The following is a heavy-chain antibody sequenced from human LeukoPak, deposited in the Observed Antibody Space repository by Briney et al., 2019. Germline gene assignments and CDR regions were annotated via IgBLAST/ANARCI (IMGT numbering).Heavy chain of an antibody. CDR1: GFTFSSCG. V-gene: IGHV3-30*02. Sequence: SGGSLRLSCAASGFTFSSCGMHWVRQAPGKGLEWVAIIWYDGSLKYYADSVKGRFTISRDNSKNTLYLQMNSLRAEDTAVYYCAKDHEATTISPVDYWGQGTLVTVSS. CDR3: AKDHEATTISPVDY. J-gene: IGHJ4*02. CDR2: IWYDGSLK. D-gene: IGHD5-12*01.